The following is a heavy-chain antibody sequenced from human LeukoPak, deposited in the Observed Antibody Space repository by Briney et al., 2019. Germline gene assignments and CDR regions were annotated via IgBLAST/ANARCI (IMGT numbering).Heavy chain of an antibody. CDR1: GGSISSSSYY. J-gene: IGHJ4*02. CDR3: ARDRRSGATRTFDY. CDR2: IYYSGST. V-gene: IGHV4-39*07. Sequence: SETLSLTCTVSGGSISSSSYYWGWIRQPPGKGLEWIGSIYYSGSTYYNPSLKSRVTISVDTSKNQFSLKLSSVTAADTAVYYCARDRRSGATRTFDYWGQGTLVTVSS. D-gene: IGHD2-15*01.